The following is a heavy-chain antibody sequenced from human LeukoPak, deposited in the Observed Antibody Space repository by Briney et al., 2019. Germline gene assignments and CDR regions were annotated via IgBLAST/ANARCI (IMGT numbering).Heavy chain of an antibody. V-gene: IGHV3-23*01. D-gene: IGHD3-22*01. Sequence: GGSLRLSCAASGFTFSSYAMSWVRQAPGKGLEWVSTIGVSGGSTFYADSVKGRFTNSRDNSKNTLYLQMNSLRVEDTAVYYCAKGYYDSTGYPLRPSFDYWGQGTLVTVSS. CDR2: IGVSGGST. CDR3: AKGYYDSTGYPLRPSFDY. J-gene: IGHJ4*02. CDR1: GFTFSSYA.